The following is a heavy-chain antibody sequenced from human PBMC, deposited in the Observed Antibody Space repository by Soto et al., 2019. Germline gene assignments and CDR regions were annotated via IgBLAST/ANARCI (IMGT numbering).Heavy chain of an antibody. CDR2: IKQDGSEK. Sequence: EVQLVESGGGLVQPGGSLRLSCAASGFTFSSYWMSWVRQAPGKGLEWVANIKQDGSEKYYVDSVKGRFTISRDTAKNSLYLQMNSLRAEDTAVYYCARENYDILTGPRGCAFDIWGQGTMVTVSS. J-gene: IGHJ3*02. CDR1: GFTFSSYW. D-gene: IGHD3-9*01. V-gene: IGHV3-7*01. CDR3: ARENYDILTGPRGCAFDI.